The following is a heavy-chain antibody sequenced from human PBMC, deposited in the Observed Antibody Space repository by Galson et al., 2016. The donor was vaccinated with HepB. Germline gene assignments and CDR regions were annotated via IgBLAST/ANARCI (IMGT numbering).Heavy chain of an antibody. V-gene: IGHV3-74*01. D-gene: IGHD2-15*01. CDR2: IDTDGRSS. J-gene: IGHJ6*04. CDR1: GFSFSSYW. CDR3: VRDGPFSDIDLDV. Sequence: SLRLSCAASGFSFSSYWMYWVRQAPGQGLVWVSHIDTDGRSSYYADSVKGRFTISRDNAENTLSLKMNSLRSEDTAVYFCVRDGPFSDIDLDVWGKGTTVNVSS.